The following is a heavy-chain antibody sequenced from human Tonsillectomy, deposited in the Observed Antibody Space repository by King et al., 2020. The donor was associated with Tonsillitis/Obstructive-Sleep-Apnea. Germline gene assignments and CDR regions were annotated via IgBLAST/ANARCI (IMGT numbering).Heavy chain of an antibody. V-gene: IGHV3-15*01. CDR2: IKSKTDGGTT. D-gene: IGHD2-2*01. Sequence: VQLVESGGGLVKPGGSLRLSCAASGFTFSNAWMSWVRQAPGKGLEWVGRIKSKTDGGTTDYAAPVKGRLTISSDDSKNTLYLQMNSLKTEDTAVYYCTTGRSCSSTSCPNYFDYWGQGTLVTVSS. CDR3: TTGRSCSSTSCPNYFDY. J-gene: IGHJ4*02. CDR1: GFTFSNAW.